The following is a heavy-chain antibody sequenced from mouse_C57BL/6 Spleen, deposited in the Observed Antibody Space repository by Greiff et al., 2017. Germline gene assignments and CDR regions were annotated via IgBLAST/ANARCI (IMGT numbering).Heavy chain of an antibody. V-gene: IGHV5-4*01. J-gene: IGHJ2*01. CDR3: ARALYSNYEGVWDY. CDR1: GFTFSSYA. D-gene: IGHD2-5*01. Sequence: EVHLVESGGGLVKPGGSLKLSCAASGFTFSSYAMSWVRQTPEKRLEWVATISDGGSYTYYPDNVKGRFTISRDNAKNNRYLQMSHLKSEDTAMYYCARALYSNYEGVWDYWGQGTTLTVSS. CDR2: ISDGGSYT.